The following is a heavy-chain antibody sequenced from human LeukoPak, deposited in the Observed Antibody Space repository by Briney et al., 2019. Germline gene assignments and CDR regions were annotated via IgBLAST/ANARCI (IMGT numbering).Heavy chain of an antibody. CDR1: GGSISSYY. V-gene: IGHV4-59*01. J-gene: IGHJ4*02. CDR3: ARDRRYYDSSGYFDY. CDR2: IYYSGST. Sequence: PSETLSLTCTVSGGSISSYYWSWIRRPPGKGLEWIGYIYYSGSTNYNPSLKSRVTISVDTSKNQFSLKLSSVTAADTAVYYCARDRRYYDSSGYFDYWGQGTLVTVSS. D-gene: IGHD3-22*01.